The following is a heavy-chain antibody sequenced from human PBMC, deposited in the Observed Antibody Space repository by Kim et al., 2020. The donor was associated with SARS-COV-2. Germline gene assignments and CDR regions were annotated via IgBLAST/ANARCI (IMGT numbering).Heavy chain of an antibody. D-gene: IGHD3-22*01. J-gene: IGHJ3*02. CDR3: AKEGNYYDSSGYPDAFDM. CDR2: IYSGGSST. Sequence: GGSLRLSCEASGFTFSSYAMSWVRQAPGKGREWVSVIYSGGSSTYYAESVKGQFNISRDNSKNTLYLQMNSLRAEDTAVYYCAKEGNYYDSSGYPDAFDMWGQGRMVTVSP. V-gene: IGHV3-23*03. CDR1: GFTFSSYA.